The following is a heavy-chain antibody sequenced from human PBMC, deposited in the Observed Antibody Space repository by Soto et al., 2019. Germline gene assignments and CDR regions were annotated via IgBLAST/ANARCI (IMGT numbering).Heavy chain of an antibody. CDR1: GITYTTYA. CDR3: ARAISGYVT. V-gene: IGHV1-3*04. D-gene: IGHD5-12*01. Sequence: QVQLVQSGAEVKKPGASVKVSCKASGITYTTYAIHWVRQAPGQGLEWMGWINTGNGNTRYSQRFQGRVILTTDTSASTAYMDLSSLTSEDTAVYYCARAISGYVTWGQGTLITVSS. CDR2: INTGNGNT. J-gene: IGHJ5*02.